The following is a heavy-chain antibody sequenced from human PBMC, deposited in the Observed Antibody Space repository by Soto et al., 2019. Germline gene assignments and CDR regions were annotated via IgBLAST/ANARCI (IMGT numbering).Heavy chain of an antibody. CDR1: GFTFSSYA. D-gene: IGHD3-10*01. Sequence: QVQLVESGGGVVQPGRSLRLSCAASGFTFSSYAMHWVRQAPGKGLEWVAVISYDGSNKYYADSVKGRFTISRDNSKNTLYLQMNSLRAEDTAVYYCARDMRAFTMVRGAPDYWGQGTLVTVSS. CDR2: ISYDGSNK. J-gene: IGHJ4*02. V-gene: IGHV3-30-3*01. CDR3: ARDMRAFTMVRGAPDY.